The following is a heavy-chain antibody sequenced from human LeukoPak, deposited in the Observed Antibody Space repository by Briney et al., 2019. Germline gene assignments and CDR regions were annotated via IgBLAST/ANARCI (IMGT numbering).Heavy chain of an antibody. J-gene: IGHJ4*02. CDR3: ARGDCSGSNCYLSY. CDR1: GGSISSGDYS. CDR2: IFHTGI. D-gene: IGHD2-15*01. Sequence: SQTLSLTCAVSGGSISSGDYSCSGIRQPPGKGLEWIGYIFHTGIYDNPSLRSRVTISVDKSKNHFSLKLSSVTAADTAAYYCARGDCSGSNCYLSYWGQGTLVTVSS. V-gene: IGHV4-30-2*01.